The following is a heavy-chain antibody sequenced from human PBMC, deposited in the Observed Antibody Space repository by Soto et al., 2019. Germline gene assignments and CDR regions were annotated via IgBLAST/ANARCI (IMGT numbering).Heavy chain of an antibody. D-gene: IGHD6-19*01. Sequence: KPSETLSLTCAVYGGSFSGYYWSWIRQPPGKGLEWIGEINHSGSTNYNPSLKSRVTISVDTSKNQFSLKLSSVTAADTAVYYCNKWLVVDPPLDYWGQGTLVTVSS. J-gene: IGHJ4*02. CDR3: NKWLVVDPPLDY. V-gene: IGHV4-34*01. CDR1: GGSFSGYY. CDR2: INHSGST.